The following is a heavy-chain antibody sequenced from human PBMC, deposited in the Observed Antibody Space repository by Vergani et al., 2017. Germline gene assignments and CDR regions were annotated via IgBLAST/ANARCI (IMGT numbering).Heavy chain of an antibody. J-gene: IGHJ4*02. CDR2: IYHSGGA. V-gene: IGHV4-39*01. CDR3: ARTESFILRYFHWAL. Sequence: QLHLQESGPGLVKPSGTLSLTCTVSGGSITSSSYYWGWIRQPPGKGLEWIGNIYHSGGAYYNPSLKGRVTISVDTSKNQFSLEVTSWTAADTAIYFCARTESFILRYFHWALWVQGTLVTVSS. D-gene: IGHD3-9*01. CDR1: GGSITSSSYY.